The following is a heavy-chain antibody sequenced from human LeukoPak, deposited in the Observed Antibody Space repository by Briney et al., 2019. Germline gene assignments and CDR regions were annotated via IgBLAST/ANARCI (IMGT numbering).Heavy chain of an antibody. CDR2: IKQDGSEK. CDR3: ARDFRFSDDY. CDR1: GFTFSNYW. D-gene: IGHD3-3*01. J-gene: IGHJ4*02. V-gene: IGHV3-7*01. Sequence: AGGSLRLSCAASGFTFSNYWMTWVRQAPGKGLEWVGNIKQDGSEKYYVDSVKGRFTISRDNAKNSLYLQMNSLRAEDTAVYYCARDFRFSDDYWGQGTLVTVSS.